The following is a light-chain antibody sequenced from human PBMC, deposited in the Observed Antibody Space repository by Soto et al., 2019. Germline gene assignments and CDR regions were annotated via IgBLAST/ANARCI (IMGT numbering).Light chain of an antibody. CDR1: QGIGNW. J-gene: IGKJ5*01. V-gene: IGKV1-12*01. Sequence: DIQMTQSPSSVSASVGDRVTITCRASQGIGNWLAWYQQKPGKAPKLLIYAASTLQSGVPSRFSGSGSGTDFTLTISCLQSEDFATYYCPQYYSYPITFGQGTRLEIK. CDR2: AAS. CDR3: PQYYSYPIT.